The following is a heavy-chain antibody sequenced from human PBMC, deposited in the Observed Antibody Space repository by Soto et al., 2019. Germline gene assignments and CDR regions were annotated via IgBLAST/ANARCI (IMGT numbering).Heavy chain of an antibody. CDR1: GFTFSNYG. CDR3: AKDRESGNYGDYGVGYFDY. V-gene: IGHV3-30*18. J-gene: IGHJ4*02. D-gene: IGHD4-17*01. CDR2: ISYDGSNK. Sequence: QVQLVESGGGVVQPGRSLRLSCAASGFTFSNYGMHWVRQAPGKGLEWVAVISYDGSNKYYADSVKGRFTISRDNSKNTLYLQMNSLRAEDTAVYYCAKDRESGNYGDYGVGYFDYWGQGTLVTVSS.